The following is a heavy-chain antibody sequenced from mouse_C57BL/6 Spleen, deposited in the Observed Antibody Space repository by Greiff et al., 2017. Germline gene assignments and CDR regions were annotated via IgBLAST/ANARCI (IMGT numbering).Heavy chain of an antibody. CDR1: GFTFSSYA. J-gene: IGHJ4*01. V-gene: IGHV5-9-1*02. CDR3: TREGPLYAMEY. Sequence: EVKLVESGEGLVKPGGSLKLSCAASGFTFSSYAMSWVRQTPEKRLEWVAYISSGGDYIYYADTVKGRFTISRDKARNTLYLQMSSLKSEDTAVYYCTREGPLYAMEYWGQGTSVSVSS. D-gene: IGHD3-3*01. CDR2: ISSGGDYI.